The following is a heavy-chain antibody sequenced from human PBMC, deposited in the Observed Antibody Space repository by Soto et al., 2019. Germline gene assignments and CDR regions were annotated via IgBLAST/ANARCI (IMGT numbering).Heavy chain of an antibody. CDR3: AGDYGSGSWDFDY. CDR1: GGSISSYY. V-gene: IGHV4-59*01. CDR2: IYYSGST. J-gene: IGHJ4*02. D-gene: IGHD3-10*01. Sequence: SETLSLTCTVSGGSISSYYWSWIRQPPGKGLEWIGYIYYSGSTNYNPSLKSRVTISVDTSKNQFSLKLSSVTAADTAAYYCAGDYGSGSWDFDYWGQGTLVTVSS.